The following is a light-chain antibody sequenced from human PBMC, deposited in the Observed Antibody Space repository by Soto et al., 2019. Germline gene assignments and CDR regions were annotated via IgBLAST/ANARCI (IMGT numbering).Light chain of an antibody. CDR3: QKYDSAPWT. CDR1: QSIGTS. V-gene: IGKV1-27*01. CDR2: SAS. J-gene: IGKJ1*01. Sequence: IQMTQSPSSLSASVGDRVIITFRASQSIGTSVAWYQQKAGRVPKLLMHSASTLLSGVPSRFSGSGSGTDFTLTISSLQAEDVATYYCQKYDSAPWTFGQGIKVEIK.